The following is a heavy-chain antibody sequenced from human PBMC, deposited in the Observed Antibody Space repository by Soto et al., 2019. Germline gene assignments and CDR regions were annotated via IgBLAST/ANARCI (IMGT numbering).Heavy chain of an antibody. Sequence: GSLRLSCAASGFTFSSYAMHWVRQAPGKGLEWVAVISYDGSNKYYADSVKGRFTISRDNSKNTLYLQMNSLRAEDTAVYYCARWATVTSHDYWGQGTLVTVSS. V-gene: IGHV3-30-3*01. D-gene: IGHD4-17*01. CDR2: ISYDGSNK. CDR3: ARWATVTSHDY. CDR1: GFTFSSYA. J-gene: IGHJ4*02.